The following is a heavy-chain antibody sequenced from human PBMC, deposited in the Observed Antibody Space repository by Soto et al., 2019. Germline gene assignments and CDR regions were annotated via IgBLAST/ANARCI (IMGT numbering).Heavy chain of an antibody. V-gene: IGHV3-30-3*01. Sequence: QTGGSLRLSCAASGFTFSSYVMHWVRQAPGKGLEWVAVISYDGSNKCYADSVKGRFTISRDNSKNTLYLQMNSLRAEDTAVYYCARADEFVVVTAAVDYWGQGTLVTVSS. CDR3: ARADEFVVVTAAVDY. CDR1: GFTFSSYV. CDR2: ISYDGSNK. J-gene: IGHJ4*02. D-gene: IGHD2-21*02.